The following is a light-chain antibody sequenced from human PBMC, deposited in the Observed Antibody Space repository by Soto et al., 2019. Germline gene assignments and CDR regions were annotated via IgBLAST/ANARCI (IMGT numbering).Light chain of an antibody. Sequence: EIVLTQSPATLSLSPGETASLSCRASQSIRSFLAWYQHKPGQAPRLLSYDASNRATGIPARFSGSGSGTDFTLTISSLEPEDFAVYYCQQRSNWPPALSFGGGTKVDIK. V-gene: IGKV3-11*01. CDR1: QSIRSF. CDR2: DAS. J-gene: IGKJ4*01. CDR3: QQRSNWPPALS.